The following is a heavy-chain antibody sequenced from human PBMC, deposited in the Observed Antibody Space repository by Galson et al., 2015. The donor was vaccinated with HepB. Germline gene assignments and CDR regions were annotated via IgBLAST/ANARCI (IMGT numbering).Heavy chain of an antibody. Sequence: SVKVSCKASGYTFTGYYMHWVRQAPGQGLEWMGWINPNSGGTNYAQKFQGRVTMTRDTSISTAYMELSRLRSDDTAVYYCAREKYYGSGSQKYNWFDPWGQGTLVTVSS. V-gene: IGHV1-2*02. J-gene: IGHJ5*02. CDR1: GYTFTGYY. CDR3: AREKYYGSGSQKYNWFDP. D-gene: IGHD3-10*01. CDR2: INPNSGGT.